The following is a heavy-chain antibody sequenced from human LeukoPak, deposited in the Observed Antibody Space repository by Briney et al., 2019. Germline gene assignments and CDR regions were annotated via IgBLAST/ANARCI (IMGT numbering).Heavy chain of an antibody. Sequence: GGSLRLSCAASGFTFSTFGMHWVRQAPGKGLEWVAGTSYDGSNKYYADSVKGRFTISRDNSKNTLYLQMSSLRVEDTAIYYCAKERYCSGGNCYPDDNWGQGTLVTVSS. CDR3: AKERYCSGGNCYPDDN. D-gene: IGHD2-15*01. CDR1: GFTFSTFG. V-gene: IGHV3-30*18. J-gene: IGHJ4*02. CDR2: TSYDGSNK.